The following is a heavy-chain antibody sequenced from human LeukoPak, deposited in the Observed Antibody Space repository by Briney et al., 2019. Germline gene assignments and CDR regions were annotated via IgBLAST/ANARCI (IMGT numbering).Heavy chain of an antibody. D-gene: IGHD3-22*01. CDR3: ARVDYYDSSGYHDAFDI. CDR2: IYYSGST. J-gene: IGHJ3*02. CDR1: DGSISSYY. V-gene: IGHV4-59*01. Sequence: SEALSLTCTVSDGSISSYYWSWIRQPPGKGLEWIGYIYYSGSTNYNPSLKSRVTISVDTSKNQFSLKLSSVTAADTAVYYCARVDYYDSSGYHDAFDIWGQGTMVTVSS.